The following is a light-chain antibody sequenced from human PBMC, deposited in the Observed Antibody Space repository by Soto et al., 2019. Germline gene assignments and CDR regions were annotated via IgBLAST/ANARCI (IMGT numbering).Light chain of an antibody. CDR2: DAS. CDR3: QQYNSYL. J-gene: IGKJ1*01. CDR1: QSISSW. Sequence: DIQMTQSPSTLSASVGDRVTITCRASQSISSWLAWYQQKPGKAPKLLIYDASSLESGVPSRFSGSGSGTEFTLTISSLQPDDFATYECQQYNSYLFGQGTKVEIK. V-gene: IGKV1-5*01.